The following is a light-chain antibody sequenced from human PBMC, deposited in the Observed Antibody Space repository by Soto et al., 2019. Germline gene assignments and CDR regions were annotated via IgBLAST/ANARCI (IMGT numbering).Light chain of an antibody. J-gene: IGKJ4*01. CDR2: ALS. Sequence: DIVMTQTPPFLPVTPGEPASISCRSSQSLLDSDDGNTYLDWYLQKPGQSPQLLIYALSYRAYGVPDRFYVSGSGTDFTLKISRVEAEDVGVYYCMQRKEFPLTFGGGTKVEIK. CDR1: QSLLDSDDGNTY. V-gene: IGKV2-40*01. CDR3: MQRKEFPLT.